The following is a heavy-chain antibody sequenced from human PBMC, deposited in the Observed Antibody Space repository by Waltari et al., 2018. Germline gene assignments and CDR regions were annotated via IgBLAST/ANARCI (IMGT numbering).Heavy chain of an antibody. D-gene: IGHD5-12*01. CDR3: ARGPGYSGYDGVWGDY. Sequence: QVQLVQSGAEVKKPGASVKVSCKASGYTFTSYDINWVRQATGQGLEWRGGRNTNSGKTGYAQRFHSRVTITRNTSISTAYMELGSLRAEETAVYYCARGPGYSGYDGVWGDYWGQGTLVTVSS. V-gene: IGHV1-8*03. CDR1: GYTFTSYD. J-gene: IGHJ4*02. CDR2: RNTNSGKT.